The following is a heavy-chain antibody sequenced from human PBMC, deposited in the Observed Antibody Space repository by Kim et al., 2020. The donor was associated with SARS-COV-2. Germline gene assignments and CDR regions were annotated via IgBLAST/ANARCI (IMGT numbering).Heavy chain of an antibody. CDR1: EFTFRDYG. CDR2: IWFDGSKK. V-gene: IGHV3-33*08. Sequence: GGSLRLSCVGSEFTFRDYGMHWVRQAPGKGLEWVAVIWFDGSKKYYADSVKGRFTVSRDNSKNTVYLQMNSLRGEDTAVYYCARDEGMMVTWGGSVGYGMDVWGKGTTDIVST. D-gene: IGHD3-16*01. J-gene: IGHJ6*04. CDR3: ARDEGMMVTWGGSVGYGMDV.